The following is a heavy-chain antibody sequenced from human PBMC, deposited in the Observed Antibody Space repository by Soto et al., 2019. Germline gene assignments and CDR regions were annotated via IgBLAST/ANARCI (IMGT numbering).Heavy chain of an antibody. J-gene: IGHJ4*02. CDR1: GYTFTSYG. CDR2: ISAYNGNT. CDR3: ARPGSSGYYLDY. D-gene: IGHD3-22*01. Sequence: QVQLVQSGAEVKEPGASVKVSCKASGYTFTSYGLNWVRQAPGQGLEWMGWISAYNGNTNYAQKFQGRVTMTTDTATSTAYMELRSLRSDDTAVYYCARPGSSGYYLDYWGQGTLVTVSA. V-gene: IGHV1-18*01.